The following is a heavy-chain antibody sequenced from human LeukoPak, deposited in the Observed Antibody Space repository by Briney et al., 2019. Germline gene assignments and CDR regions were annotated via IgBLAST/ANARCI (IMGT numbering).Heavy chain of an antibody. CDR3: ARDPLPNSGYDSGAYNWFAP. Sequence: ASVKVSCKASGYTFTGYYMHWVRQAPGQGLEWMGWINPNSGGTNYAQKFQGRVTMTRDTSISTAYMELSRLRSDDTAVYYCARDPLPNSGYDSGAYNWFAPWGQGTLVTVSS. J-gene: IGHJ5*02. V-gene: IGHV1-2*02. D-gene: IGHD5-12*01. CDR2: INPNSGGT. CDR1: GYTFTGYY.